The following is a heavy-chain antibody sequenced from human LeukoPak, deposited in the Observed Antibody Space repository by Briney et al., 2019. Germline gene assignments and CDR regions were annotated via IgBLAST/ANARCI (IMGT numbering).Heavy chain of an antibody. D-gene: IGHD3-9*01. Sequence: SETLSLTCAVYGGSFSGYYWSWIRQPPGKGLEWIGEINHSGSTNYNPSLKSRVTISVDTSKNQFSLKLNSVTAADTAVYFCARVPLVIFWDYFDCWGQGTLVTVSS. J-gene: IGHJ4*02. V-gene: IGHV4-34*01. CDR1: GGSFSGYY. CDR3: ARVPLVIFWDYFDC. CDR2: INHSGST.